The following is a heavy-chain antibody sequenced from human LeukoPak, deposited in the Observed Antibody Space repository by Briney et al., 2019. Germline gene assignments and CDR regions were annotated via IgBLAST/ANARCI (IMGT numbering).Heavy chain of an antibody. J-gene: IGHJ4*02. CDR2: ISGSGGST. Sequence: GGSLRLSCAASGFTFSSYSMNWVRQAPGKGLEWVSAISGSGGSTYYADSVKGRFTISRDNSKNTLYLQMNSLRAEDTAVYYCTRHWEDYSGSGSYYGLDFWGQGTLVTVSS. CDR3: TRHWEDYSGSGSYYGLDF. CDR1: GFTFSSYS. D-gene: IGHD3-10*01. V-gene: IGHV3-23*01.